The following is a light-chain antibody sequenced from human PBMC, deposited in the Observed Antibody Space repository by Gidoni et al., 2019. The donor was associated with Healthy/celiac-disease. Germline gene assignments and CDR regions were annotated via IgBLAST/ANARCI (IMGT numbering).Light chain of an antibody. CDR1: QSVSSY. CDR3: QQRSNWPPLLT. J-gene: IGKJ4*01. Sequence: EIVLTQSPATLSLSPGERATLSCSASQSVSSYLDWYQQKPGQAPRLLIYDAYNRATGIPAMFSGSGSGTDFTLTISSLEPEDFAVYYCQQRSNWPPLLTFGGGTKVEIK. CDR2: DAY. V-gene: IGKV3-11*01.